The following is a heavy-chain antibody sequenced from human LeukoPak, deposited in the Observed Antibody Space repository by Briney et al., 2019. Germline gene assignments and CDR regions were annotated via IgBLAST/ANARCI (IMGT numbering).Heavy chain of an antibody. D-gene: IGHD1-14*01. Sequence: GGSLRLSCAPSGFTFSDYYMSWIRRAPGKGLEWVSYISSTDSTIYYSDSVKGRFTISRDNAKNSLYLQMNSLRAEDTAVYYCASQIEPYYFDYWGQGTLVTVSS. V-gene: IGHV3-11*01. CDR1: GFTFSDYY. J-gene: IGHJ4*02. CDR3: ASQIEPYYFDY. CDR2: ISSTDSTI.